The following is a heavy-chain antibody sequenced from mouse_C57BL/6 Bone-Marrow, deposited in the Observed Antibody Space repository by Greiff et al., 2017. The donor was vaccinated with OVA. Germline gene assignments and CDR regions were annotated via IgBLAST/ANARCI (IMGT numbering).Heavy chain of an antibody. CDR2: IYPRSGNT. J-gene: IGHJ2*01. D-gene: IGHD2-14*01. CDR1: GYTFTSYG. CDR3: ARWAWGYQYYFDY. V-gene: IGHV1-81*01. Sequence: QVQLQQSGAELARPGASVNLSCKASGYTFTSYGISWVKQRTGQGLEWIGEIYPRSGNTYYNEKFKGKATLTADKSSSTAYMELRSLTSEDSAVYFCARWAWGYQYYFDYWGQGTTLTVSS.